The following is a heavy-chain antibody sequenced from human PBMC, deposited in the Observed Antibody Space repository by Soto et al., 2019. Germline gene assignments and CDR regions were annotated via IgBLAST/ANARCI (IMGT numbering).Heavy chain of an antibody. J-gene: IGHJ4*02. D-gene: IGHD1-20*01. CDR2: INPNSGDT. CDR3: ARKITGTTGVFDY. Sequence: QVQLVQSGAEVKKPGASVKVSCKASGYTFTGYYMHWVRQAPGQGLEWMGGINPNSGDTNYAPKFQGWATMPRDTSISTAYMELSRLRSDDTAVYYCARKITGTTGVFDYWGQGTLVTVSS. V-gene: IGHV1-2*04. CDR1: GYTFTGYY.